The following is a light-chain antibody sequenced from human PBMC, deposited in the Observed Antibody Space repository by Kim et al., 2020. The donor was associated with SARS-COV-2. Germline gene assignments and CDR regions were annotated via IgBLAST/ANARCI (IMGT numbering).Light chain of an antibody. CDR3: AAWDDSLSGREV. V-gene: IGLV1-47*01. Sequence: ELTQPPSASGTPGQRVTISCSGSSSNIGSNYVYWYQQLPGTAPKLLIYRNNQRPSGVPDRFSGSKSGTSASLAISGLRSEDEADYYCAAWDDSLSGREVFGGGTQLTVL. CDR2: RNN. CDR1: SSNIGSNY. J-gene: IGLJ2*01.